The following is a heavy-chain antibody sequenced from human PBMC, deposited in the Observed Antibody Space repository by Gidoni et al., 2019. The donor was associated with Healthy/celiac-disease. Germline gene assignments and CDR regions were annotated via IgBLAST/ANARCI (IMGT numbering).Heavy chain of an antibody. V-gene: IGHV4-59*01. D-gene: IGHD5-12*01. J-gene: IGHJ4*02. CDR3: ARNSGWLQFSLDY. Sequence: QVQLQESGPGLVKPSETLSLTCTVSGGSISSYYWSWIRQPPGKGLEWIGYIYYSGSTNYNPSLKSRVTISVDTSKNQFSLKLSSVTAADTAVYYCARNSGWLQFSLDYWGQGTLVTVSS. CDR1: GGSISSYY. CDR2: IYYSGST.